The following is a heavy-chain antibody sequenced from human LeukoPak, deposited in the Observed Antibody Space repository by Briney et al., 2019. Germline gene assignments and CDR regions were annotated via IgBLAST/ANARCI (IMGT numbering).Heavy chain of an antibody. CDR1: GSGFTFNNYW. J-gene: IGHJ4*02. D-gene: IGHD6-19*01. CDR3: AKDRSGWYRAGDY. V-gene: IGHV3-74*01. CDR2: INADGSTT. Sequence: GGSLRLSCAASGSGFTFNNYWMHWVRQAPGKGLVWVSRINADGSTTSYADSVRGRFTISRDNSKNTLYLQMYSLRAEDTAVYYCAKDRSGWYRAGDYWGQGTLVTVSS.